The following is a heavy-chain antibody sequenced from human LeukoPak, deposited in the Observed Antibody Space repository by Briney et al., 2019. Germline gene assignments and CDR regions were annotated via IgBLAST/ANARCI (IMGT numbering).Heavy chain of an antibody. Sequence: ASVKVSCKVSGYTFTSYGISWVRQAPGQGLEWMGWISAYNGNTNYAQKLQGRVTMTTDTSTSTAYMELRSLRSDDTAVYYCARTVAGILGSGNWFDPWGQGTLVTVSS. CDR3: ARTVAGILGSGNWFDP. CDR2: ISAYNGNT. D-gene: IGHD6-19*01. J-gene: IGHJ5*02. V-gene: IGHV1-18*01. CDR1: GYTFTSYG.